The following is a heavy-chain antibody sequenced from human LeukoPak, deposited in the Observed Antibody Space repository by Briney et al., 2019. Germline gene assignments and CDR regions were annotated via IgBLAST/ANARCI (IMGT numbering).Heavy chain of an antibody. CDR3: AKDFGSGYYDNWFDP. Sequence: GGSPRLSFAASGFTFIIFAMSWVRQAPGKGLEWVSAISGSGGSTYYADSVKGRFTFSRENSKNTLYLQMNSLRAEDTAVYYCAKDFGSGYYDNWFDPWGQGTLVTVSS. CDR2: ISGSGGST. D-gene: IGHD3-22*01. V-gene: IGHV3-23*01. CDR1: GFTFIIFA. J-gene: IGHJ5*02.